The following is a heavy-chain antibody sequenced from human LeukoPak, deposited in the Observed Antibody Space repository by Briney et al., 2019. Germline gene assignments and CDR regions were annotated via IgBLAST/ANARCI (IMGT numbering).Heavy chain of an antibody. Sequence: GASVKVSCKASSYTFLNYGFSWVRRAPGQGLEWMGWISNYNGNTNYAPNFHGRLTMTIDTSTTTSYMELRSLRSDDTAVYYCVRDLAWGADLMGPTDDWLDPWGQGTLVTVSS. CDR3: VRDLAWGADLMGPTDDWLDP. V-gene: IGHV1-18*01. CDR1: SYTFLNYG. J-gene: IGHJ5*02. CDR2: ISNYNGNT. D-gene: IGHD1-26*01.